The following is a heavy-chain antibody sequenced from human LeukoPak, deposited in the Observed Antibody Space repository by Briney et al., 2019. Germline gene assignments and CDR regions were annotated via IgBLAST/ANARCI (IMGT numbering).Heavy chain of an antibody. V-gene: IGHV3-74*01. CDR1: GFTFSTYW. D-gene: IGHD6-19*01. CDR3: ATAIAVAGDFDY. CDR2: INSDGSST. J-gene: IGHJ4*02. Sequence: GGSLRLSCSVSGFTFSTYWMHWVRQPPGKGLVWVSRINSDGSSTSYADSVKGRFTISRDNAKNTLYLQMNSLRAEDTAVYYCATAIAVAGDFDYWGQGTPVTVSS.